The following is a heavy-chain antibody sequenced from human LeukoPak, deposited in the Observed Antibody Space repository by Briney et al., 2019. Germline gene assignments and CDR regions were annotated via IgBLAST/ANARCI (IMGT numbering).Heavy chain of an antibody. V-gene: IGHV4-38-2*01. Sequence: SETLSLTCAVSGYSISSGYYWGWIRQPPGKGLEWIGSIYHSGSTYYNLSLKSRVTISVDTSKNQFSLKLSSVTAADTAVYYCARSAGYNYRLDYWGQGTLVTVSS. CDR3: ARSAGYNYRLDY. CDR2: IYHSGST. D-gene: IGHD5-24*01. CDR1: GYSISSGYY. J-gene: IGHJ4*02.